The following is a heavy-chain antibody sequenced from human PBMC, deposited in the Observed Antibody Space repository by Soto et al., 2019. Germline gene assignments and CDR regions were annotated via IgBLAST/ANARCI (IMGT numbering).Heavy chain of an antibody. Sequence: EVQLVESGGGLVQPGGSLRLSCAASGFTFSGHWMHWVRQSPGKGLVWVSRISTDGSSASYADSVKGRFTISRDNAKDTLYVQMNSLTAEDTVVYYCTKEYTSSCYFDCWGQGTLVTVSS. CDR1: GFTFSGHW. CDR3: TKEYTSSCYFDC. V-gene: IGHV3-74*01. D-gene: IGHD6-13*01. J-gene: IGHJ4*02. CDR2: ISTDGSSA.